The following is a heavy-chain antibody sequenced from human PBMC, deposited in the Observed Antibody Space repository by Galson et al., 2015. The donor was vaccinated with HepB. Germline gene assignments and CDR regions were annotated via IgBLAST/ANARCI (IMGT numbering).Heavy chain of an antibody. Sequence: SETLSLTCSVSGDSITDYYWSWIRQPPGKGLEWIGYIYYRGSANYSPSLKSRVTISIDTSKKQFSLKLSSVTAADTAVYYCARRGVTLTNDWAFDVWGQGTMVTVSS. D-gene: IGHD4-17*01. CDR1: GDSITDYY. CDR2: IYYRGSA. J-gene: IGHJ3*01. V-gene: IGHV4-59*01. CDR3: ARRGVTLTNDWAFDV.